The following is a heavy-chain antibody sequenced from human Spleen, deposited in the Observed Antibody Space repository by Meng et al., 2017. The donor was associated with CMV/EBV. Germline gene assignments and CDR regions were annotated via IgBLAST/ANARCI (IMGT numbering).Heavy chain of an antibody. V-gene: IGHV3-21*01. CDR2: ISSSGTYM. Sequence: FTFSTSSMNWVRQAPGKGLEWVSSISSSGTYMYYSESVKGRFTISRDNAKKSLYLQMNSLRVEDVAVYYCARDPRDLGDRNWYFDLWGRGTLVTVSS. D-gene: IGHD2-21*02. CDR1: FTFSTSS. J-gene: IGHJ2*01. CDR3: ARDPRDLGDRNWYFDL.